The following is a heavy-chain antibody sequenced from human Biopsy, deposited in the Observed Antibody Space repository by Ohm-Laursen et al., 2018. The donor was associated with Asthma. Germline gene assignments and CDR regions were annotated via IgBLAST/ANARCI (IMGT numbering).Heavy chain of an antibody. CDR2: IIPIFGTA. Sequence: ASVKVSCKASAGTFSSYAISWVRQPPGQGLEWMGGIIPIFGTANYAQKFQGRVTITADESTSTAYMELSSLRSEDTAVYYCARERIAARQRRYYFDYWGQGTLVTVSS. CDR1: AGTFSSYA. V-gene: IGHV1-69*13. CDR3: ARERIAARQRRYYFDY. J-gene: IGHJ4*02. D-gene: IGHD6-6*01.